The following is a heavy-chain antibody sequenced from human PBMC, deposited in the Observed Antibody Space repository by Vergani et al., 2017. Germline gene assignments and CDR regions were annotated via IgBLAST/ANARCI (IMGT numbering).Heavy chain of an antibody. CDR2: IYYSGST. CDR1: GGSISSYY. V-gene: IGHV4-59*01. D-gene: IGHD3-3*01. CDR3: AGTYYDFWSGYYFHYYGMDV. Sequence: QVQLQESGPGLVKPSETLSLTCTVSGGSISSYYWSWIRQPPGKGLEWIWYIYYSGSTNYNPSLKSRVTISVDTSKNQFSLKLSSVTAADTAVYYCAGTYYDFWSGYYFHYYGMDVWGQGTTVTVSS. J-gene: IGHJ6*02.